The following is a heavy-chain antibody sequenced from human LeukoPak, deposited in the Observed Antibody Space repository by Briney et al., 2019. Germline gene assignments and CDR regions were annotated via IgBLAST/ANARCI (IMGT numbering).Heavy chain of an antibody. CDR3: AKRGAAAGQEY. Sequence: GGSLRLSCAASGFTFSSYAMSWVRQAPGKGLDWVSTISGSGGSTYYADSVRGRFTISRDNSKNTLYLQMNTLRAEDTAVYYCAKRGAAAGQEYWGQGTLVTVSS. D-gene: IGHD6-13*01. V-gene: IGHV3-23*01. J-gene: IGHJ4*02. CDR2: ISGSGGST. CDR1: GFTFSSYA.